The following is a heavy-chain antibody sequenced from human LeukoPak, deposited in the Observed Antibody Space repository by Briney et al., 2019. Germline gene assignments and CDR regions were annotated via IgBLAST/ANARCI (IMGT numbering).Heavy chain of an antibody. V-gene: IGHV4-59*08. CDR3: AGRGYYDSSGYYFDAFDI. CDR1: GDSITSYY. D-gene: IGHD3-22*01. CDR2: IYYIGST. J-gene: IGHJ3*02. Sequence: SETLSLTCTVSGDSITSYYWSWIRQPPGKGLEWIGYIYYIGSTNYNPSLKSRVTISVDTSKNQFSLKLSSVTAADTAVYYCAGRGYYDSSGYYFDAFDIWGQGTMVTVSS.